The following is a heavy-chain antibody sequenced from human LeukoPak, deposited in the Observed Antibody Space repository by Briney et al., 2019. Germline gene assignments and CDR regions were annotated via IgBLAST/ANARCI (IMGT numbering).Heavy chain of an antibody. V-gene: IGHV3-20*04. D-gene: IGHD1-26*01. CDR1: GFTFDDYG. CDR3: ASWRWELLRGLDY. Sequence: PGGSLRLSCAASGFTFDDYGMSWDRQAPGKGLEWVSGINWNGGSTGYADSVKGRFTISRDNAKNSLYLQMNSLRAEDTALYYCASWRWELLRGLDYWGQGTLVTVSS. J-gene: IGHJ4*02. CDR2: INWNGGST.